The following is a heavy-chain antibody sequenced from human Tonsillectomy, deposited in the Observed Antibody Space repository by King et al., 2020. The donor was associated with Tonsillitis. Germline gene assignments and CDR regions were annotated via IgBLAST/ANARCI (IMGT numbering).Heavy chain of an antibody. V-gene: IGHV3-7*01. Sequence: VQLVESGGGLVQPGGSLRLSCVASGFSFSRYWMNWVRQAPGEGLEWVANMDQDGGEKHFLDSVKGRFTISRDNAKNSLYLQMNSLRVEDTAVYYCARTAIQLWSNFDYWGQGTLVTVSS. CDR1: GFSFSRYW. D-gene: IGHD5-18*01. J-gene: IGHJ4*02. CDR2: MDQDGGEK. CDR3: ARTAIQLWSNFDY.